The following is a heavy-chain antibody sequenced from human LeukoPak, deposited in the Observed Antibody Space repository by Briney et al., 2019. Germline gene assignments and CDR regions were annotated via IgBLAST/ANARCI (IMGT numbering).Heavy chain of an antibody. CDR2: IYYSGST. Sequence: ESGPTLVKPSETLSLTCTVSGGSIRSYYWSWIRHPPGKGLEWIGYIYYSGSTNYNPSLKSRVTISVDTSKNQFSLKLSSVTAADTAVYYCARGGGPLIPWRYWGQGTLVTVSS. D-gene: IGHD3-10*01. V-gene: IGHV4-59*01. CDR1: GGSIRSYY. CDR3: ARGGGPLIPWRY. J-gene: IGHJ4*02.